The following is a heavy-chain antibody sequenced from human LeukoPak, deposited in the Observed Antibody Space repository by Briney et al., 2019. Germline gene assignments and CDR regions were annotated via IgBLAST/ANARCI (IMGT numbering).Heavy chain of an antibody. J-gene: IGHJ4*02. CDR3: ARRRGGYRYEIFFDY. D-gene: IGHD3-16*02. CDR2: IYYSGST. Sequence: PSETLSFTCTVSGGSISSSSYYWGWLRQPPGKGLEWSGSIYYSGSTYYNPSLKSRVTISVDTSKNQFSLRLSSVTAADTAVYYCARRRGGYRYEIFFDYWGQGTLVTVSS. V-gene: IGHV4-39*01. CDR1: GGSISSSSYY.